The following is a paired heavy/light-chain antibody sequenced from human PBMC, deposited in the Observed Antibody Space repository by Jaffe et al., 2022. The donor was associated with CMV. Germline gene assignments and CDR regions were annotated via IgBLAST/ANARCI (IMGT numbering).Heavy chain of an antibody. CDR1: GGSISRSPYY. D-gene: IGHD2-15*01. V-gene: IGHV4-39*01. J-gene: IGHJ5*02. CDR2: SYYSGNT. CDR3: ARGYREVLVKDYHWLDP. Sequence: QLQLQESGPGLVKPAETLSLTCIVSGGSISRSPYYWGWLRQPPGKGLEWIGNSYYSGNTFYNPSLKSRVSISVDTSKNQFSLNLRSVTAADAAVYYCARGYREVLVKDYHWLDPWGQGILVTVSS.
Light chain of an antibody. J-gene: IGKJ4*01. V-gene: IGKV3-15*01. CDR3: QQYKNWPPLT. Sequence: EIVMTQSPVVLSVSPGERATLSCGASQSVGSNLAWYQQKPGQAPRLLIYATSTRATGVPARFSGSGSETEFTLTISSLQSEDFAVYYCQQYKNWPPLTFGGGTKVEI. CDR1: QSVGSN. CDR2: ATS.